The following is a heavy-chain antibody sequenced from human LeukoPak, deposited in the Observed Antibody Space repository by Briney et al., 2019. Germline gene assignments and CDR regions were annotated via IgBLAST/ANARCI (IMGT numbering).Heavy chain of an antibody. CDR3: SREIRYFDWFQADY. CDR1: GFTFGDYS. Sequence: GGSLRLSCSASGFTFGDYSMSWFRQAPGKGLEWVGFIRSKAYGGTAEYAASVRGRFTISGDDSESIAYLQMDGLKTEDTAVYYCSREIRYFDWFQADYWGQGTLVTVSS. CDR2: IRSKAYGGTA. J-gene: IGHJ4*02. V-gene: IGHV3-49*03. D-gene: IGHD3-9*01.